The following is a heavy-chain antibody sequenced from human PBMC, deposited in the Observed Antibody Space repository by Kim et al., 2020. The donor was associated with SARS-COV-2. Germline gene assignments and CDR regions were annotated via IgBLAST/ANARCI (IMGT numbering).Heavy chain of an antibody. J-gene: IGHJ4*02. CDR2: INSDGSST. Sequence: GGSLRLSCAASGFTFRNYWMHWVRQAPGKGLVWVSRINSDGSSTAYADSVKGRFTISRDNAANTLYLQMSSLSAEDTAVYYCARAPQSSGYYYFDYWGQ. V-gene: IGHV3-74*03. CDR1: GFTFRNYW. D-gene: IGHD3-22*01. CDR3: ARAPQSSGYYYFDY.